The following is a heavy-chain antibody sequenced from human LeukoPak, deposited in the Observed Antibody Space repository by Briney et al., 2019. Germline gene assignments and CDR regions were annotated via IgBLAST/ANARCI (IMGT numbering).Heavy chain of an antibody. CDR2: INANSGAT. CDR3: ARDYDYGDY. Sequence: ASVKVSCKASGYTLTGYYMHWVRQAPGQGLEWMGWINANSGATNYAQKFQGRVTMTRDTSINTVYMELSRLRSGDTAVYYCARDYDYGDYWGQGTLVTVSS. CDR1: GYTLTGYY. V-gene: IGHV1-2*02. J-gene: IGHJ4*02. D-gene: IGHD3-16*01.